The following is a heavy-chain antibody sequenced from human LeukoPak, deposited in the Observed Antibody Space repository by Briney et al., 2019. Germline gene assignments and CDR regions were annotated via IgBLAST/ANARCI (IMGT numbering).Heavy chain of an antibody. Sequence: PGGSLRLSCAASGFTFSSYAMSWVRQAPGKGLEWVSAISGSGGSTYYADSVKGRFTISRDNSKNTLYLQMNSLRAEDTAVYYCAKDRLPFRSSSNWFDPWGQGTLVTVSS. J-gene: IGHJ5*02. CDR1: GFTFSSYA. CDR2: ISGSGGST. CDR3: AKDRLPFRSSSNWFDP. D-gene: IGHD2-2*01. V-gene: IGHV3-23*01.